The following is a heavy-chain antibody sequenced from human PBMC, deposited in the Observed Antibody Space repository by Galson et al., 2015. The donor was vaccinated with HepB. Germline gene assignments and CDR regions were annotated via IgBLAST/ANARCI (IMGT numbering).Heavy chain of an antibody. V-gene: IGHV3-30*19. Sequence: SLRLSCAASGFTFSSYGMHWVRQAPGKGLEWVAVIYYDGSNKYYADSVKGRFTISRDNSKNTLYLQMNSLRAEDTAVYYCARVGDDVWSGYYWWGQGTLVTVSS. CDR2: IYYDGSNK. CDR1: GFTFSSYG. D-gene: IGHD3-3*01. J-gene: IGHJ4*02. CDR3: ARVGDDVWSGYYW.